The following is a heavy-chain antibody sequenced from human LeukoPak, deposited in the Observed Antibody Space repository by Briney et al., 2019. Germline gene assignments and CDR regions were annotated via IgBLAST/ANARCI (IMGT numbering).Heavy chain of an antibody. CDR3: ARHGSQQLVWTL. CDR2: INPSGGST. J-gene: IGHJ4*02. CDR1: GYTFTTYY. V-gene: IGHV1-46*01. D-gene: IGHD6-13*01. Sequence: ASVKVSCKASGYTFTTYYMHWVRQAPGQGLEWMGIINPSGGSTSYAQKFQGRVTMTRDTSTSTVYMELSSLRSEDTAVYYCARHGSQQLVWTLWGQGTLVTVSS.